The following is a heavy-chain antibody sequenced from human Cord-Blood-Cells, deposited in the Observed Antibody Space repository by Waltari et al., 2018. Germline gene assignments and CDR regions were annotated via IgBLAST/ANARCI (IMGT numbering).Heavy chain of an antibody. J-gene: IGHJ3*02. CDR1: GFSFRSYS. CDR3: AKDNGIREYAFDI. V-gene: IGHV3-23*01. Sequence: EVQLLESGGGLVQPGGSLRLSCAASGFSFRSYSMSWVRQAPGKGLEWVSAISGSGGSTYYADYVKGRFTISRDNSKNTLYLQMNSLRAEDTAVYYCAKDNGIREYAFDIWGQGTMVTVSS. CDR2: ISGSGGST. D-gene: IGHD3-10*01.